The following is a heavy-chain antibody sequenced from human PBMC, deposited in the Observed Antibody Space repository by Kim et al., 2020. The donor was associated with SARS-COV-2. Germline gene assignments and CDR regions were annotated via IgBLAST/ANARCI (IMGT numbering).Heavy chain of an antibody. V-gene: IGHV1-58*01. CDR1: GFTFTSSA. Sequence: SVKVSCKASGFTFTSSAVQWVRQARGQRLEWIGWIVVGSGNTNYAQKFQERVTITRDMSTSTAYMELSSLRSEDTAVYYCAAVPSTYCGGDCYSSLDHDAFDIWGQGTMVTVSS. CDR2: IVVGSGNT. CDR3: AAVPSTYCGGDCYSSLDHDAFDI. J-gene: IGHJ3*02. D-gene: IGHD2-21*02.